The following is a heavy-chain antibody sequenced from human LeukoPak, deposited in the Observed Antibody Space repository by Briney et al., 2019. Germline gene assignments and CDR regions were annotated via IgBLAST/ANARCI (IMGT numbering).Heavy chain of an antibody. V-gene: IGHV4-4*07. CDR3: ARGTPPYTSSPFDY. D-gene: IGHD6-13*01. CDR1: GGPISSFY. J-gene: IGHJ4*02. CDR2: IYTSGST. Sequence: PSETLSLTCTVSGGPISSFYWNWIRQPAGKGLEWVGRIYTSGSTNYNPSLKSRVTMSVDTSRTQFSLKLSSVTAADTAVYYCARGTPPYTSSPFDYWGQGTLVTVSS.